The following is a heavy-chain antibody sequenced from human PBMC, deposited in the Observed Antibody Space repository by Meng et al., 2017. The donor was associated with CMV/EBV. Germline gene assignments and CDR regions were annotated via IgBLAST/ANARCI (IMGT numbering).Heavy chain of an antibody. J-gene: IGHJ6*02. V-gene: IGHV3-11*01. Sequence: GGSLRLPCAASGFTFSDYYMSWIRQAPGKGLEWVSYISSSGSTIYYADSVKGRFTISRDNAKNSLYLQMNSLRAEDTAVYYCARGGVPAAILHYYYGMDVWGQGTTVTVSS. CDR2: ISSSGSTI. CDR1: GFTFSDYY. CDR3: ARGGVPAAILHYYYGMDV. D-gene: IGHD2-2*02.